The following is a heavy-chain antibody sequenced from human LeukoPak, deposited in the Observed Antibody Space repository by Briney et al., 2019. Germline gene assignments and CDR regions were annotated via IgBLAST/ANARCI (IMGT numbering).Heavy chain of an antibody. J-gene: IGHJ4*02. CDR3: AKDQGFGYSSTSCFDY. CDR2: ISYDGSNK. V-gene: IGHV3-30-3*01. D-gene: IGHD2-2*01. CDR1: GFTFSSYA. Sequence: PGGSLRLSCAASGFTFSSYAMHWVRQAPGKGLEWVAVISYDGSNKYYADSVKGRFTISRDNSKNTLYLQMNSLRAEDMAVYYCAKDQGFGYSSTSCFDYWGQGTLVTVSS.